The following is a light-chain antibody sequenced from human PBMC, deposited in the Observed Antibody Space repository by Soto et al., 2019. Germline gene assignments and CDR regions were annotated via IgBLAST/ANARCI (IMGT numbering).Light chain of an antibody. V-gene: IGKV3-15*01. Sequence: EVVMTQSPVTLSVSPGERATLSCRASQSVSSNIAWYQHKPGQAPRLLIYGASTRATSIPARFSGSGSGTEFTLTISSLQSEDFALYYCQQYNNWYTFGQGTKLEIK. J-gene: IGKJ2*01. CDR1: QSVSSN. CDR2: GAS. CDR3: QQYNNWYT.